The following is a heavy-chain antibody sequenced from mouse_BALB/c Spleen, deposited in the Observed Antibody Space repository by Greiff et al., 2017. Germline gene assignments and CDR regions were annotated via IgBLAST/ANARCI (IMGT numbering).Heavy chain of an antibody. CDR1: GFTFSSYT. V-gene: IGHV5-6-4*01. Sequence: EVMLVESGGGLVKPGGSLKLSCAASGFTFSSYTMSWVRQTPEKRLEWVATISSGGSYTYYPDSVKGRFTISRDNAKNTLYLQMSSLKSEDTAMYYCRRGGGDGRVYYAMDYWGQGTSVTVSS. J-gene: IGHJ4*01. CDR2: ISSGGSYT. CDR3: RRGGGDGRVYYAMDY. D-gene: IGHD2-13*01.